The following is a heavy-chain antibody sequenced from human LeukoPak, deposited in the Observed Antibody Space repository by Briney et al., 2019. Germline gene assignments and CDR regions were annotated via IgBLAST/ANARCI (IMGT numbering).Heavy chain of an antibody. CDR3: ARDGPINRVGATDGGNDY. Sequence: GGSLRPSCAASGFTFSSYAMHWVRQAPGKGLEWVAVISYDGSNKYYADSVKGRFTISRDNSKNTLYLQMNSLRAEDTAVYYCARDGPINRVGATDGGNDYWGQGTLVTVSS. V-gene: IGHV3-30*04. J-gene: IGHJ4*02. CDR1: GFTFSSYA. D-gene: IGHD1-26*01. CDR2: ISYDGSNK.